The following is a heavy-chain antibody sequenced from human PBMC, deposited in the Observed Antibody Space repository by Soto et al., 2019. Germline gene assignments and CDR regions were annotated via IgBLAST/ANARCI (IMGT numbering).Heavy chain of an antibody. J-gene: IGHJ4*02. CDR1: GFTFSNAW. CDR3: TTGREYDNSGWTPLDY. Sequence: PGGSLRLSXAASGFTFSNAWMSWVRQAPGKGLEWVGRIKSKIDGGTTDYAAPVKGRSTISRDDSKNTLYLQMNSLKTEDTGVYYCTTGREYDNSGWTPLDYWGQGTLVTVS. CDR2: IKSKIDGGTT. V-gene: IGHV3-15*01. D-gene: IGHD3-22*01.